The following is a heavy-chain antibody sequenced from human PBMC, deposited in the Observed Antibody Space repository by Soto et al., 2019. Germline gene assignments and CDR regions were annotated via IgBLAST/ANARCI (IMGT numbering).Heavy chain of an antibody. CDR3: ARGPGGPDGTGEY. CDR2: INAGNGNT. Sequence: QVQLVQSGAEVKKPGASVKVSCKASGYTFTSYAMHWVRQAPGQRLEWMGWINAGNGNTNYSQKFQGRVTITRDTSSSTAYMALSSLRYEDTAVYDCARGPGGPDGTGEYWGQGTLVTVSS. D-gene: IGHD3-10*01. V-gene: IGHV1-3*01. J-gene: IGHJ4*02. CDR1: GYTFTSYA.